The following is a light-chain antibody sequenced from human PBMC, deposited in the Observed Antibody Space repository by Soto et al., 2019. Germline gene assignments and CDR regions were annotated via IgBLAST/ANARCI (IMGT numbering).Light chain of an antibody. CDR3: QQYGTSPRT. Sequence: EIELTQSPCTLSLSPGERATLSCRASQSVRNNYLAWYQQRPGQAPRLLIYAASSRATGIPDRFSGSGSGTDFTLTISRLEPEDFAVYYCQQYGTSPRTFGQGTKVDIK. CDR1: QSVRNNY. V-gene: IGKV3-20*01. CDR2: AAS. J-gene: IGKJ1*01.